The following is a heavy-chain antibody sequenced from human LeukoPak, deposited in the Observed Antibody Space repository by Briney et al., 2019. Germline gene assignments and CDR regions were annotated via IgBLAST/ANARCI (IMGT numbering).Heavy chain of an antibody. CDR2: MNPTTGNT. CDR3: AGWGYHDGFDI. D-gene: IGHD5-12*01. J-gene: IGHJ3*02. CDR1: GYTFTTYD. Sequence: ASVKVSCKASGYTFTTYDINWVRQATGQGLEWVGWMNPTTGNTGYAQKFQGRLTMTRDTSISTAYMELSSLRSDDTAVYYCAGWGYHDGFDIWGQGTMVTVSS. V-gene: IGHV1-8*01.